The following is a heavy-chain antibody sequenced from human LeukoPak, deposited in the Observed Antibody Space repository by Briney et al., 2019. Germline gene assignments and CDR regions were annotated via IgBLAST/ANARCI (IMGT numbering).Heavy chain of an antibody. CDR1: GFTFSSSG. CDR3: AKDRGSGGWPNYYYYGMDV. CDR2: IRYDGSYK. J-gene: IGHJ6*02. D-gene: IGHD3-10*01. V-gene: IGHV3-30*02. Sequence: PGGSLRLPCGASGFTFSSSGMHWVPQAPGKGLEGVAFIRYDGSYKYYADSVRGRFTIHRDNSKNTLYLQMNSLRAEATAVYYCAKDRGSGGWPNYYYYGMDVWGQGTTVTVSS.